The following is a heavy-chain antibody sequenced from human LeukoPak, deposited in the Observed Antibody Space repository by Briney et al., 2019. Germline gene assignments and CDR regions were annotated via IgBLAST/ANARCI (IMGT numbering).Heavy chain of an antibody. J-gene: IGHJ4*02. CDR3: TTVQACTNGVCYLLDY. D-gene: IGHD2-8*01. V-gene: IGHV3-15*01. Sequence: GGSLRLPCAASGFPFSNAWMSWVRQAPGKGLEWVGRIKSNADGGTTDYAAPVTRRFTISRDESKNTPYLQMNSLKTEDTAVYYCTTVQACTNGVCYLLDYWGQGTLVTVSS. CDR1: GFPFSNAW. CDR2: IKSNADGGTT.